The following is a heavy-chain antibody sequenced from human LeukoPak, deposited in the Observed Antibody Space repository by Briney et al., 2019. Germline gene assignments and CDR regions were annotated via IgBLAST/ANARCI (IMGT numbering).Heavy chain of an antibody. J-gene: IGHJ4*02. CDR2: VIHGGSS. CDR3: ARRTGWYWGYYFDY. Sequence: SETLSLTCAAYGESFSGYSWSWFRQPPGKGLEWIGEVIHGGSSNYNPSLKSRVTISIHTSKNQFSLNLTSVTAADTAFYYCARRTGWYWGYYFDYWGQGTLVTVSS. CDR1: GESFSGYS. D-gene: IGHD6-19*01. V-gene: IGHV4-34*12.